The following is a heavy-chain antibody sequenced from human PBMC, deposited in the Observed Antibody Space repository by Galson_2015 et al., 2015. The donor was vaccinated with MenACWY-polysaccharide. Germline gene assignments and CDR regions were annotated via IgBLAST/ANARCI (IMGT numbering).Heavy chain of an antibody. D-gene: IGHD3-10*01. V-gene: IGHV3-30*03. J-gene: IGHJ4*02. CDR3: GSGSPGY. Sequence: LRLSCAASGFTFSSFGIHWVRHAPVKGLEWVALISNDGRQKYYADSVKGRFTISRDNSKNTVYLQTDSLRVEDTAVYYYGSGSPGYWGQGTLVTVSS. CDR2: ISNDGRQK. CDR1: GFTFSSFG.